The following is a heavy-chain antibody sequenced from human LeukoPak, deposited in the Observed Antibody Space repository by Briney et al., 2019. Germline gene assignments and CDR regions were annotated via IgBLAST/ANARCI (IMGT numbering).Heavy chain of an antibody. CDR1: GFTFSSYW. CDR2: IDSDGNSA. Sequence: GGSLGLSCAASGFTFSSYWMHWVRQAPGKGLVWVSRIDSDGNSAVYADSVKGRFTISRDNAKNTLYLQINSLRVEDTAVYYCVRHCLSSGRHWFDPWGQGTLVTVSS. V-gene: IGHV3-74*01. D-gene: IGHD1-26*01. J-gene: IGHJ5*02. CDR3: VRHCLSSGRHWFDP.